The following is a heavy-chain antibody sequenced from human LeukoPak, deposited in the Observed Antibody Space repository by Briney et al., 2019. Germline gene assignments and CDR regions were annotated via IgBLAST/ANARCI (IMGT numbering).Heavy chain of an antibody. D-gene: IGHD5-18*01. Sequence: SETLSLTCAVSGYSISSGYYWGWIRQPPGKGLEWIGSIYHSGSTYYNPSLKSRVTISVDTSKNQFSLKLSSVTAADTAVYYCARRYSYGYNGAFDIWGQGTMVTVSS. CDR3: ARRYSYGYNGAFDI. V-gene: IGHV4-38-2*01. CDR1: GYSISSGYY. J-gene: IGHJ3*02. CDR2: IYHSGST.